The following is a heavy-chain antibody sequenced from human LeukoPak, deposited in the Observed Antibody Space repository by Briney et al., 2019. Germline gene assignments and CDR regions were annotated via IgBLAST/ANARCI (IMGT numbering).Heavy chain of an antibody. CDR3: ARAPHYSNYGPYYYGMDV. Sequence: PGGSLRLSCAASGFMFSSYAMSWVRQAPGKGLEWVSAISGSGGSTYYADSVKGRFTISRDNAKNSLYLQMNSLRAEDTAVYYCARAPHYSNYGPYYYGMDVWGQGTTVTVSS. J-gene: IGHJ6*02. CDR2: ISGSGGST. V-gene: IGHV3-23*01. CDR1: GFMFSSYA. D-gene: IGHD4-11*01.